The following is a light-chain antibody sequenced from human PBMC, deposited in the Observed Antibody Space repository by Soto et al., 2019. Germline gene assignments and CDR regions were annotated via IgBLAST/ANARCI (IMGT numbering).Light chain of an antibody. J-gene: IGKJ4*01. CDR2: GAS. CDR3: QPYDSSPHT. V-gene: IGKV3-20*01. Sequence: EIVLTQSPGTLSLSPGERATLSCRASQSLSRTYLAWYQQRPGQAPRLLIYGASSRATGIPDRFSGSGSGTDFTLTISRLEPDDFAVYYGQPYDSSPHTCGGGPKVEIK. CDR1: QSLSRTY.